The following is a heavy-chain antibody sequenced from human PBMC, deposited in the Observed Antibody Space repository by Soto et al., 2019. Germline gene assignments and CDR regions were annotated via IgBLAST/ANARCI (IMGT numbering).Heavy chain of an antibody. CDR3: AKDRPYDFWSGSFNHFDF. CDR1: GFTFSSYA. J-gene: IGHJ4*02. CDR2: ISGSGGST. Sequence: GGSLRLSCAASGFTFSSYAMSWVRQAPGKGLEWVSAISGSGGSTYYADSVKGRFTISRDNSKNTLYLQMNSLRAEDTAVYYCAKDRPYDFWSGSFNHFDFWGQGTLVTVS. V-gene: IGHV3-23*01. D-gene: IGHD3-3*01.